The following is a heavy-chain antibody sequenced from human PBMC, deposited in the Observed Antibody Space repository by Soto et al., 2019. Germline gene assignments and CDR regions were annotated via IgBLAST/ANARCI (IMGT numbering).Heavy chain of an antibody. CDR3: ARLYGSGGPHQFDP. V-gene: IGHV1-69*01. Sequence: QVQLVQSGAEVKKPWSSVKVSCKASGGTFSSYAISWVRQSPGQGLEWMGGIIPIFGTANYAQKFQGRVTITADESTSTAYMELSSLRSEDTAVYYCARLYGSGGPHQFDPWGQGTLVTVSS. D-gene: IGHD3-10*01. J-gene: IGHJ5*02. CDR1: GGTFSSYA. CDR2: IIPIFGTA.